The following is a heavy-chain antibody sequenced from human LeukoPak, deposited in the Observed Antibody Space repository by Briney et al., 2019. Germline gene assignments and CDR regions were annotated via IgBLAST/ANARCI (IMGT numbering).Heavy chain of an antibody. CDR2: IKQDGSGK. CDR3: AELGITMIGGV. J-gene: IGHJ6*04. D-gene: IGHD3-10*02. CDR1: GFTFISYW. Sequence: PGGSLRLSCAASGFTFISYWMSWVRQAPGKGLEWVANIKQDGSGKYYVDSVKGRFTISRDNAKNSLYLQMNSLRAEDSAVYYCAELGITMIGGVWGKGTTVTISS. V-gene: IGHV3-7*01.